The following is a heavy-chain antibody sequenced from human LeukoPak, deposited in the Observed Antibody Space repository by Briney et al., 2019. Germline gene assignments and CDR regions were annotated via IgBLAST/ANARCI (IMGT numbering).Heavy chain of an antibody. J-gene: IGHJ4*02. Sequence: PGGSLRLSCAASGFTFSSYWMSWIRQAPGKGLEWVSYISRSGTIYYADSVKGRFTISRDNAKNSLFLQMNSLRAEDTALYYCARRFDSWGQGTLVTVSS. CDR1: GFTFSSYW. V-gene: IGHV3-11*04. CDR3: ARRFDS. CDR2: ISRSGTI.